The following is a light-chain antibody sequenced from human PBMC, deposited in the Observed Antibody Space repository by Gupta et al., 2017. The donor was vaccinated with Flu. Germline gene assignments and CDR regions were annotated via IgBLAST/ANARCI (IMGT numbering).Light chain of an antibody. Sequence: SVLTQPPSTSGTPGQRVTISCSGSSSNIGTNTVNWYQQLPGTAPKPLIYSNNQRPSGVPDRFSGSKSGTSASLAISGLQAEDEADYSCAAWDDSRNGWVFGGGTKLTVL. CDR1: SSNIGTNT. V-gene: IGLV1-44*01. CDR3: AAWDDSRNGWV. J-gene: IGLJ3*02. CDR2: SNN.